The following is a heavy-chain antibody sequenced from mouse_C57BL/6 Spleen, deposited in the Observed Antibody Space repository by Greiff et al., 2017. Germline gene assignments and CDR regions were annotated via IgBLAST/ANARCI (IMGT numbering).Heavy chain of an antibody. Sequence: VQLQQPGAELVKPGASVKMSCKASGYTFTSYWITWVKQRPGQGLEWIGDIYPGSGSTNYNEKFKSKATLTVDTSSSTAYMQLSSLTSDDSAVYYCARDYYGSSYDYWGQGTTLTVSS. V-gene: IGHV1-55*01. CDR1: GYTFTSYW. D-gene: IGHD1-1*01. CDR2: IYPGSGST. CDR3: ARDYYGSSYDY. J-gene: IGHJ2*01.